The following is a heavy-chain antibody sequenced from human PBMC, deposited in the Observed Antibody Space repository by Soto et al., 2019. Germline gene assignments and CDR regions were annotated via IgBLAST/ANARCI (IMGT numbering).Heavy chain of an antibody. CDR2: IIPIFGTA. V-gene: IGHV1-69*13. J-gene: IGHJ6*02. CDR3: AREDVAAAGTGGGYYYYYYGMDV. D-gene: IGHD6-13*01. CDR1: GGTFSSYA. Sequence: GASVKVSCKXSGGTFSSYAISWVRQAPGQGLEWMGGIIPIFGTANYAQKFQGRVTITADESTSTAYMELSSLRSEDTAVYYCAREDVAAAGTGGGYYYYYYGMDVWGQGTTVTVSS.